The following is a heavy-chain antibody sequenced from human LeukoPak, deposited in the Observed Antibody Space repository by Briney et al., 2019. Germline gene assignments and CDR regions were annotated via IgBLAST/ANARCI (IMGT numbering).Heavy chain of an antibody. CDR1: GLTFSSDW. CDR2: INTDGDST. J-gene: IGHJ3*02. D-gene: IGHD3-16*01. Sequence: PGGSLRLSCVGSGLTFSSDWMHWVRQAPGKGPVWVSRINTDGDSTVYADSVKGRFTISKDNAKNTLYLQMNSLSLEDTATYYCARTRGNAFDIWGQGTMVTVSS. V-gene: IGHV3-74*01. CDR3: ARTRGNAFDI.